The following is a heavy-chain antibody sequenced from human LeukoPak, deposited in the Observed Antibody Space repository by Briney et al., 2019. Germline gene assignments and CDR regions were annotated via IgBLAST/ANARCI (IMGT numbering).Heavy chain of an antibody. CDR2: ICHSGST. V-gene: IGHV4-30-2*01. CDR1: GGSISSGGYS. CDR3: ARQFTGYCSSTSCPYNWFDP. J-gene: IGHJ5*02. Sequence: SETLSLTCAVSGGSISSGGYSWSWIRQPPGKGLEWIGYICHSGSTYYNPSLKSRVTISVDRSKNQFSLKLSSVTAADTAAYYCARQFTGYCSSTSCPYNWFDPWGQGTLVTVSS. D-gene: IGHD2-2*01.